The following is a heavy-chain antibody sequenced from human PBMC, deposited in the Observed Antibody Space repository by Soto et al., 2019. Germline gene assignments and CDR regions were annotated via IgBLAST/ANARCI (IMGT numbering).Heavy chain of an antibody. CDR2: INHSGST. Sequence: QVQLQQWGAGLLKPSETLSLTCAVYGGSFSGYYWSWIRQPPRKGLEWIGEINHSGSTNYNPSLKSRVTISVDTSKNQFSLKLSSVTAADTAVYYCARGPWCSSTSCYAGNNDYWGQGTLVTVSS. D-gene: IGHD2-2*01. V-gene: IGHV4-34*01. J-gene: IGHJ4*02. CDR1: GGSFSGYY. CDR3: ARGPWCSSTSCYAGNNDY.